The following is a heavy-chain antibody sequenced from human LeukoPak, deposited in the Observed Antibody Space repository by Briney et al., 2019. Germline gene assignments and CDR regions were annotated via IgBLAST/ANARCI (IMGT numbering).Heavy chain of an antibody. J-gene: IGHJ6*04. V-gene: IGHV3-74*01. CDR2: INRDGSST. CDR3: ARTVIFDYLFEMWDV. D-gene: IGHD3-9*01. CDR1: GFTFNNNW. Sequence: AGGSLRLSCAASGFTFNNNWMQWVRQAPGKGLVWVSRINRDGSSTSYADPVKGRFTISRDNAKNTLYLQMNSLRADDSAVYYWARTVIFDYLFEMWDVWGKGTTVTISS.